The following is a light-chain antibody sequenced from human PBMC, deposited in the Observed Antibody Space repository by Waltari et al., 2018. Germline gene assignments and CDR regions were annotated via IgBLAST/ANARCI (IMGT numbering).Light chain of an antibody. V-gene: IGKV1-33*01. J-gene: IGKJ2*01. CDR1: QDISNY. CDR2: DAS. CDR3: QQYNSYSYT. Sequence: DIQMTQSPSSLSASVGARVTITCQASQDISNYLNWYQQKPGKAPKLLIYDASNLETGVPSRFSGSGSGTDFTFTISSLQPEDIATYYCQQYNSYSYTFGQGTKLEIK.